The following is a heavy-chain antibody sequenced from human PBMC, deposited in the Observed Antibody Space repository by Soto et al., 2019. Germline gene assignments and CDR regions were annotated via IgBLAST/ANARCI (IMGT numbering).Heavy chain of an antibody. J-gene: IGHJ6*03. CDR2: IKQDGSEK. D-gene: IGHD6-13*01. CDR3: ARESKYSSSWYIFYYYYYMDV. CDR1: GFTFSSYW. V-gene: IGHV3-7*01. Sequence: GGSLRLSCAASGFTFSSYWMSWVRQAPGKGLEWVANIKQDGSEKYYVDSVKGRFTISRDNAKNSLYLQMNSLRAEDTAVYYCARESKYSSSWYIFYYYYYMDVWGKGTTVTVSS.